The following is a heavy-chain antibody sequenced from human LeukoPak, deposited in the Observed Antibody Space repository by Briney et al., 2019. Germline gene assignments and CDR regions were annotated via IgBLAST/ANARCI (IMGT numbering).Heavy chain of an antibody. V-gene: IGHV4-4*02. CDR3: ARVSAAGYCSGGSCPTEDY. CDR2: IYHSGST. Sequence: SQTLSLTCAVSGGSISSSNWWSWVRQPPGKGLEWIGEIYHSGSTNYNPSLKSRVTISVDKSKNQFSLKLSSVTAADTAVYYCARVSAAGYCSGGSCPTEDYWGQGTLVTVPS. J-gene: IGHJ4*02. D-gene: IGHD2-15*01. CDR1: GGSISSSNW.